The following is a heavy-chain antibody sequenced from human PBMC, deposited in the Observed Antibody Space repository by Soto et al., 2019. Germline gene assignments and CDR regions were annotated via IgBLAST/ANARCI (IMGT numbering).Heavy chain of an antibody. D-gene: IGHD3-10*01. CDR1: GGSISSYY. CDR2: VYYSGST. V-gene: IGHV4-59*01. Sequence: PSETLSLTCTVSGGSISSYYWSWIRQPPGKGLELIGYVYYSGSTNYNPSLRSRVNISVDTSKNQFSLKMSSVTAADTAVYYCARDPGSWYFDSWGQGIPVTVSS. CDR3: ARDPGSWYFDS. J-gene: IGHJ4*02.